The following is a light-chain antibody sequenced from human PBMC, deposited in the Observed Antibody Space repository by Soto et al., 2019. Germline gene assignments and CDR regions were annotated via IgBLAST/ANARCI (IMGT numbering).Light chain of an antibody. V-gene: IGLV2-23*02. CDR1: TSDVGI. CDR3: CSFGGSGYV. Sequence: QSVLPKPASGYGFPGQSITISCSGTTSDVGIVSWYQHHPGKAPKLMIHEVTKRPSGVSDRFSGSKSGNSASLTISGLQAEDEADYFCCSFGGSGYVFGTGTKVTVL. J-gene: IGLJ1*01. CDR2: EVT.